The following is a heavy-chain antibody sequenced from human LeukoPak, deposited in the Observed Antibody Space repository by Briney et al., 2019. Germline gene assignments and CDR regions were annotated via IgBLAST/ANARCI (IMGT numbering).Heavy chain of an antibody. Sequence: GGSLRLSCAASGFIFNSYGMSWVRQAPGEGLEWVSGITGSTRSTYYADSVKGRFTISRDNSKNTLYLQMNSLRAEDTAVYYCAKSGITMIVVVSAYFDYWGQGTLVTVSS. CDR1: GFIFNSYG. J-gene: IGHJ4*02. CDR2: ITGSTRST. V-gene: IGHV3-23*01. D-gene: IGHD3-22*01. CDR3: AKSGITMIVVVSAYFDY.